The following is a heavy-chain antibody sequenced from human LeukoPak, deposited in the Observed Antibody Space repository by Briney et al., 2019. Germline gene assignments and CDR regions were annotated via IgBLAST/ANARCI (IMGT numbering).Heavy chain of an antibody. CDR1: GFTFSSQV. J-gene: IGHJ4*02. D-gene: IGHD3-9*01. CDR3: ATLYYDILTGYYY. Sequence: PGGSLRLSCAASGFTFSSQVMSWVRQAPGKGLEWVSAISGSGGSTYYADSVKGRFTISRDNSKNTLYLQMNSLRVEDTAVYYCATLYYDILTGYYYWGQGTLVTVSS. CDR2: ISGSGGST. V-gene: IGHV3-23*01.